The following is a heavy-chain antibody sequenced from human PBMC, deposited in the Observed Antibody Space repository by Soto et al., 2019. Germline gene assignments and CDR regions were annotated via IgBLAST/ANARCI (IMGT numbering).Heavy chain of an antibody. CDR1: GFIFTSAF. Sequence: EVQLVESGGGLVKPGGSRRLSCAASGFIFTSAFMSWVRQTPGKGLEWVARIKSKAAGGTIDYAAPVRVRFTISRDDFQNTVSLQMDILKAEDTGLYDCTTGDYWGQGILVTVSS. CDR2: IKSKAAGGTI. J-gene: IGHJ4*02. CDR3: TTGDY. V-gene: IGHV3-15*01.